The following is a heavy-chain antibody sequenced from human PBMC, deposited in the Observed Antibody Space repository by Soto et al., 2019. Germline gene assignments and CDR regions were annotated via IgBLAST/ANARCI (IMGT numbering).Heavy chain of an antibody. CDR1: GGSVSSGSYY. V-gene: IGHV4-61*01. D-gene: IGHD4-17*01. CDR2: IYYSGTT. Sequence: QVQLQESGPGLVKPSETLSLTCTVSGGSVSSGSYYWSWVRQPPGKGLEWLGYIYYSGTTNYNPSLKSRVTISVDTSKNQFSLKLRSVTAADTAVYYCARAQRVTTLNYWGQGTLVTVSS. CDR3: ARAQRVTTLNY. J-gene: IGHJ4*02.